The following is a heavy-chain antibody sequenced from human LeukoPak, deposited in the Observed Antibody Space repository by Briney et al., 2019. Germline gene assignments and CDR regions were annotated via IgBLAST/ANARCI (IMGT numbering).Heavy chain of an antibody. CDR3: AGDVGGSGSYYNLVY. V-gene: IGHV3-53*01. J-gene: IGHJ4*02. CDR2: IYSGGST. D-gene: IGHD3-10*01. CDR1: GFTVSSNY. Sequence: PGGSLRLSCAASGFTVSSNYMSWVRQAPGKGLEWVSVIYSGGSTYYAGSVKGRFTISRDNSKNTLYLQMNSLRAEDTAVYYCAGDVGGSGSYYNLVYWGQGTLVTVSS.